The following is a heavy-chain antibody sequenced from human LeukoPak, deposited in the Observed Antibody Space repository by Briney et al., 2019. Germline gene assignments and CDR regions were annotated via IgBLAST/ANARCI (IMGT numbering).Heavy chain of an antibody. Sequence: GGSLRLSCAASGFAFSNYDMLWVRHATGKGLEWVSAINTAADTYYPDSVKGRFTISKENAKSSLYLQMNSLRVGDTAVYYCVRAPPGTGWLIDHWGQGTLVAVSS. D-gene: IGHD6-19*01. J-gene: IGHJ4*02. V-gene: IGHV3-13*04. CDR2: INTAADT. CDR3: VRAPPGTGWLIDH. CDR1: GFAFSNYD.